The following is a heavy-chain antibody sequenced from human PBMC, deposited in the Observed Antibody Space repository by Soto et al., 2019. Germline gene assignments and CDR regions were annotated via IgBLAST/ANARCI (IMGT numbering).Heavy chain of an antibody. J-gene: IGHJ6*02. Sequence: SQTLSLTCAISGDIVSSDSVTWNWIRQSPLRGLEWLGRTYYRSKWYNDYTVSVKSRITISPDTSKNQFSLQLSSVTPDDTAVYYCARMRWGDGLAVRGQGTTVTVSS. CDR3: ARMRWGDGLAV. CDR1: GDIVSSDSVT. D-gene: IGHD3-10*01. CDR2: TYYRSKWYN. V-gene: IGHV6-1*01.